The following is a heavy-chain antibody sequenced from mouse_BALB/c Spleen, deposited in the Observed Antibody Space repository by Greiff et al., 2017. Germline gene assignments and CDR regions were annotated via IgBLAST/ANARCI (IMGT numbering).Heavy chain of an antibody. J-gene: IGHJ3*01. Sequence: VQLQQPGAELVKPGASVKLSCKASGYTFTSYWMHWVKQRPGQGLEWIGEINPSNGRTNYNEKFKSKATLTVDKSSSTAYMQLSSLTSEDSAVYYCARGNGNYGWCAYWGQGTLVTVSA. CDR1: GYTFTSYW. D-gene: IGHD2-1*01. V-gene: IGHV1S81*02. CDR3: ARGNGNYGWCAY. CDR2: INPSNGRT.